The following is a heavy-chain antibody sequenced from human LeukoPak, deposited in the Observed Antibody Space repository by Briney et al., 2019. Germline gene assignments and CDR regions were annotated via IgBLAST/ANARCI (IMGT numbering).Heavy chain of an antibody. CDR1: GYTFTSYD. CDR3: ARDGYCSSTSCYYLDYYYYMDV. V-gene: IGHV1-8*03. Sequence: GASVKVSCKASGYTFTSYDINWVRQATGQGLEWMGWMNPNSGNTGYAQKFQGRVTITRNTSISTAYMELSSLRSEDTAVYYCARDGYCSSTSCYYLDYYYYMDVWGKGTTVTVSS. CDR2: MNPNSGNT. D-gene: IGHD2-2*01. J-gene: IGHJ6*03.